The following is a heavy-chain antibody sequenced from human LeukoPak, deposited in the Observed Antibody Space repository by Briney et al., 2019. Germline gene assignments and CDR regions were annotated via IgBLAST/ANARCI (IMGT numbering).Heavy chain of an antibody. Sequence: ASVKVSCKASGYTFTGYDINWVRQATGQGLEWMGWMNPKSGNTGYAQKFQGRVTMTRNISVDTAYMELSSLRSEDTAVYYCVRGWNYGDFQNDYWGQGTLVTVSS. D-gene: IGHD4-17*01. J-gene: IGHJ4*02. V-gene: IGHV1-8*01. CDR2: MNPKSGNT. CDR1: GYTFTGYD. CDR3: VRGWNYGDFQNDY.